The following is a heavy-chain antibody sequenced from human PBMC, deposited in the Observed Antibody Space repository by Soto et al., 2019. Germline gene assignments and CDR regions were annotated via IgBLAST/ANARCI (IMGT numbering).Heavy chain of an antibody. CDR3: ARGEDSSSSRDDYYGMDG. CDR1: GGSISSGVYY. D-gene: IGHD6-6*01. CDR2: IYYSGST. Sequence: SETLSLTCTVSGGSISSGVYYWSWIRQHPGKGLEWIGYIYYSGSTYYNPSLKSRVTISVDTSKNQFSLKLSSVTAADTAVYYCARGEDSSSSRDDYYGMDGWGQGTTVTV. J-gene: IGHJ6*02. V-gene: IGHV4-31*03.